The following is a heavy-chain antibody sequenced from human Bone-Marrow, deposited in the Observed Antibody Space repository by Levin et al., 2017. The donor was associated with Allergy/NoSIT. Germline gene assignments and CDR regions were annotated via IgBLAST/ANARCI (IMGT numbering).Heavy chain of an antibody. CDR1: GFTFADSY. J-gene: IGHJ4*02. CDR3: ARDRPWWELRLSVDF. V-gene: IGHV3-11*01. D-gene: IGHD1-26*01. CDR2: ISGGDTTI. Sequence: LSLTCAASGFTFADSYMSWIRQAPGKGLEWLAYISGGDTTIEYAQSVRGRFTISRDNTKSLVFLHLNTLRAEDTAVYFCARDRPWWELRLSVDFWGLGTLVTVSS.